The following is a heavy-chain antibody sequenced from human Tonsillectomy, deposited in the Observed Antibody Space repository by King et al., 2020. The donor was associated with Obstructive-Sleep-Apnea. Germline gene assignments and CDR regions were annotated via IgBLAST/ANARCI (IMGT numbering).Heavy chain of an antibody. V-gene: IGHV4-59*08. CDR1: GDSISNYY. Sequence: VPLQESGPGLVKPSETLSLTCNVSGDSISNYYWSWIRQPPGKGLEWIGYLYFSGSTNYNPSLKSRLTISVDTSKNQLSLRLSSVTAADTAVYYCATSPKSAAGLGRLDPWGQGTLVIVSS. J-gene: IGHJ5*02. CDR2: LYFSGST. CDR3: ATSPKSAAGLGRLDP. D-gene: IGHD6-13*01.